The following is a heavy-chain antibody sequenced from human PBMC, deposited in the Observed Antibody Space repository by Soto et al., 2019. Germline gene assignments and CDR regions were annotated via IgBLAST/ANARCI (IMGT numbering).Heavy chain of an antibody. V-gene: IGHV5-51*01. D-gene: IGHD3-3*02. CDR1: GYEFGSAW. CDR2: IKPGTPDI. J-gene: IGHJ4*02. Sequence: EVQLVQSGADIKRPGESLKISCKAFGYEFGSAWIGWVRQMPGKGLEWMGIIKPGTPDIRYSPSLRGHVTISADEGLSPAYLQWYSLKASDSGMYYCARQLSHICDFWGQGTLVTVSS. CDR3: ARQLSHICDF.